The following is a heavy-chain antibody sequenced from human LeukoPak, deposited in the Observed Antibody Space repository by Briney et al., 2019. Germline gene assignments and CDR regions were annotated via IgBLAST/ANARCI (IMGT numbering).Heavy chain of an antibody. D-gene: IGHD1-7*01. CDR2: IIPIFGTA. V-gene: IGHV1-69*06. CDR1: GGTFSSYA. Sequence: ASVKVSCKASGGTFSSYAISWVRQATGQGLEWMGGIIPIFGTANYAQKFQGRVTITADKSTSTAYMELSSLISEDTAVYYCARVLNWNYEGFDYWGQGTLVTVYS. CDR3: ARVLNWNYEGFDY. J-gene: IGHJ4*02.